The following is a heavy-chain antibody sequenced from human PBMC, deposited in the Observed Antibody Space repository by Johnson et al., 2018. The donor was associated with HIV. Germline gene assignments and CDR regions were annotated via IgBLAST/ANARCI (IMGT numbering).Heavy chain of an antibody. CDR3: ARRYSSGWYDLRVVYAFDI. V-gene: IGHV3-7*05. CDR1: GFTFSSYW. D-gene: IGHD6-19*01. CDR2: IKQDGSEK. Sequence: VQLVESGGGLVKPGGSLRLSCAASGFTFSSYWMSWVRQAPGKGLEWVANIKQDGSEKYYVDSVKGRFTISRDNAKNSLYLQMNSLRAEDTAVYYCARRYSSGWYDLRVVYAFDIWGQGTMVTVSS. J-gene: IGHJ3*02.